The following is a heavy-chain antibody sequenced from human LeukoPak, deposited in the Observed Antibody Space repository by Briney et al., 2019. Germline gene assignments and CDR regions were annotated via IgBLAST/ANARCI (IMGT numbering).Heavy chain of an antibody. CDR2: ISAYNGNT. J-gene: IGHJ5*02. D-gene: IGHD5-18*01. CDR1: GYTFTSYG. V-gene: IGHV1-18*01. CDR3: AREGHTAMVTFDP. Sequence: ASVKVSCKASGYTFTSYGISWVRQAPGQGLEWMGWISAYNGNTNYAQKLQGRVTMTTDTSTSTAYVELRSLRSDDTAVYYCAREGHTAMVTFDPWGQGTLVTVSS.